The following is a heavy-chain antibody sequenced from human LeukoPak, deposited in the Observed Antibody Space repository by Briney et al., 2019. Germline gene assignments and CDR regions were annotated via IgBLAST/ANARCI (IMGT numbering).Heavy chain of an antibody. J-gene: IGHJ4*02. CDR1: GYTFTSYG. V-gene: IGHV1-18*01. CDR3: ARVLPGMLTNKYYFDY. D-gene: IGHD2-8*01. Sequence: GASVKVSCKASGYTFTSYGISWVRQAPGQGLEWMGWISAYNGNTNYAQKLQGRVTMTTDTSTSTAYMELRSLRSDDTAVYYCARVLPGMLTNKYYFDYRGQGTLVTVSS. CDR2: ISAYNGNT.